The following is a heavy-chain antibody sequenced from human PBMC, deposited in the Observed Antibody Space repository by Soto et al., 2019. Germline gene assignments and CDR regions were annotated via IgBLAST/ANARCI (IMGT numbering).Heavy chain of an antibody. CDR2: IKTKTDGGRT. J-gene: IGHJ4*02. CDR1: GFTFTNAW. D-gene: IGHD5-12*01. Sequence: EVQLVESGGGLVKPGGSLRLSCAASGFTFTNAWMNWVRQAPGKGLEWVGRIKTKTDGGRTDYAAPVKGRFTISRDDSKNTLYLQMNSLKTEDTAVYYCTTDWRSGYDYLALFDYWGQGGLVTVSS. CDR3: TTDWRSGYDYLALFDY. V-gene: IGHV3-15*07.